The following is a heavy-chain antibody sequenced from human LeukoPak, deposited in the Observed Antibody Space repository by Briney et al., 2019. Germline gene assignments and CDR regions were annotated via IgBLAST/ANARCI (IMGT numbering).Heavy chain of an antibody. D-gene: IGHD4/OR15-4a*01. Sequence: GASVKVSCKASGYTFTNYAIHWVRQAPGQSLDWMGQINGGLENTKYSQRFLGRVTITRDISANTAYMELSSLNSEDTTVYYCARNPLRTTTFDYWGQGTLVTVSS. CDR2: INGGLENT. CDR3: ARNPLRTTTFDY. V-gene: IGHV1-3*01. CDR1: GYTFTNYA. J-gene: IGHJ4*02.